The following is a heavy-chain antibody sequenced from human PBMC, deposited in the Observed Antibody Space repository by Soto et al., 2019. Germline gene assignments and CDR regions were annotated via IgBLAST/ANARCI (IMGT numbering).Heavy chain of an antibody. CDR3: AKYIKDGTWTGIYLGY. D-gene: IGHD2-15*01. V-gene: IGHV3-23*01. CDR1: RFALSSYA. J-gene: IGHJ4*02. CDR2: IIGSGGDT. Sequence: GGSLRLSCAASRFALSSYAMTCARQSPGKGLEWVSAIIGSGGDTYYADSVKGRFTISRDNFENTLYLQMNILRAEDTAVYYCAKYIKDGTWTGIYLGYWGEGIMVTV.